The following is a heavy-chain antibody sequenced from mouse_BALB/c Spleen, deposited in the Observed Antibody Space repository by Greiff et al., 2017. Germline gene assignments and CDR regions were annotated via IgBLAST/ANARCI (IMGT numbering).Heavy chain of an antibody. CDR1: GFTFSSYT. V-gene: IGHV5-6-4*01. Sequence: EVMLVESGGGLVKPGGSLKLSCAASGFTFSSYTMSWVRQTPETRLEWVATISSGGSYTYYPDSVKGRFTISRDHAKNTLYLQMSSLKSEDTAMYYCTRGRGLPGCFDVWGAGTTVTVSS. CDR3: TRGRGLPGCFDV. D-gene: IGHD2-4*01. CDR2: ISSGGSYT. J-gene: IGHJ1*01.